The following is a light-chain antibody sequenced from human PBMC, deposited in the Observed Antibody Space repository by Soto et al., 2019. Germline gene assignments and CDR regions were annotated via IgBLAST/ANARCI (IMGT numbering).Light chain of an antibody. J-gene: IGKJ5*01. CDR1: QSVSSSY. CDR2: GAS. V-gene: IGKV3-20*01. CDR3: QHYGSSPSIT. Sequence: EMFVTQSPGTLSWSPVGRATRSFRASQSVSSSYLAWYQQKPGQAPSLLIYGASSRATGIPDRFSGSGSGTAFTTTISRLEPEDFAVYYCQHYGSSPSITFGQGTRLENK.